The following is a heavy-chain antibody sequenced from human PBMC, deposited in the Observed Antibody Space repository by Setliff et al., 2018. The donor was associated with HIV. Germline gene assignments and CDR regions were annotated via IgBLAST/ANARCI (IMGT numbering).Heavy chain of an antibody. CDR2: IIPFFRTT. J-gene: IGHJ4*02. V-gene: IGHV1-69*06. CDR3: ARDKTGDLWYFDS. Sequence: ASVKVSCKASGGTFSTYSMNWVRQAPGRGLEWMGGIIPFFRTTNYAQKFQGRVTVTADISTSTAYMELRSLRSDDTAVYYCARDKTGDLWYFDSWGQGTLVTVSS. CDR1: GGTFSTYS. D-gene: IGHD7-27*01.